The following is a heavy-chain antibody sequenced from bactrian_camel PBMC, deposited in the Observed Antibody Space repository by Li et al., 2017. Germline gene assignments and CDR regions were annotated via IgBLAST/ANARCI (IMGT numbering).Heavy chain of an antibody. CDR1: GYTYSC. CDR3: AAPKSGYCNPFFLVRRADVGY. CDR2: IVTSGGKT. D-gene: IGHD7*01. Sequence: HVQLVESGGGSVQAGGSLRLSCAASGYTYSCMAWFRQAPGKEREGVATIVTSGGKTDYADSVKGRFTISQDNAKNTVYLQMNSLKTEDTAVYYCAAPKSGYCNPFFLVRRADVGYWGQGTQVTVS. V-gene: IGHV3S1*01. J-gene: IGHJ6*01.